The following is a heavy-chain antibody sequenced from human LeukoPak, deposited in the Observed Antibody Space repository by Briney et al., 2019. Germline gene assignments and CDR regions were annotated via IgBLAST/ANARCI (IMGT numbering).Heavy chain of an antibody. CDR1: GFTFSSYA. CDR2: ISSNGGST. V-gene: IGHV3-64*01. J-gene: IGHJ4*02. D-gene: IGHD3-10*01. CDR3: AKDRENYYGKGTFEY. Sequence: PGGSLSLSCAASGFTFSSYAMHWVRQAPGKGLEYVSAISSNGGSTYYANSVKGRFTISRDNSKNTLYLQMGSLRAEDMAVYYCAKDRENYYGKGTFEYWGQGTLVTVSS.